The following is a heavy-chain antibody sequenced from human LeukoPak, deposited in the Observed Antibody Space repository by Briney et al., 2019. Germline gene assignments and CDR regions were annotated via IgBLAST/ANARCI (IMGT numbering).Heavy chain of an antibody. CDR1: GYTFTSYG. CDR3: ARRLYDSSGKAFDP. J-gene: IGHJ5*02. D-gene: IGHD3-22*01. V-gene: IGHV1-18*01. Sequence: GASVKVSCKASGYTFTSYGISWVRQAPGQGFEWMGWISAYNGNTNYAQKLQGRVTMTTDTSTSTAYMELRSLRSDDTAVYYCARRLYDSSGKAFDPWGQGTLVTVSS. CDR2: ISAYNGNT.